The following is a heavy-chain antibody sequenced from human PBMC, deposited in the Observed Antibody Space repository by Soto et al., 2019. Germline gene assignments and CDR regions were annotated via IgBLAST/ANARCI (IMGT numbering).Heavy chain of an antibody. CDR3: ARDTELDSPRIDP. D-gene: IGHD3-10*01. CDR2: IYYSGST. J-gene: IGHJ5*02. CDR1: GGSISSGGYY. Sequence: QVQLQESGPGLVKPSQTLSLTCTVSGGSISSGGYYWSWIRQHPGKGLEWIGYIYYSGSTYYNPSRKRRVNISVDTSKNQFALKLSSVTAADTAVYYCARDTELDSPRIDPWGQGTLVTVSS. V-gene: IGHV4-31*03.